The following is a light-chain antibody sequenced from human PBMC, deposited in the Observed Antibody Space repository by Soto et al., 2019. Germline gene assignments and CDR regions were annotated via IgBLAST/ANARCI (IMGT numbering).Light chain of an antibody. J-gene: IGKJ1*01. V-gene: IGKV3-20*01. Sequence: EIVVTQSPGTLSLSPGERATLSCRASQSVNSAYVAWYQQNPGQAPRVLIYGASTRATGIPHRFSGSGSGTDFSVTISRLEPEDSGMYYCQLYGSSPTWAFGQGTKVEIK. CDR1: QSVNSAY. CDR2: GAS. CDR3: QLYGSSPTWA.